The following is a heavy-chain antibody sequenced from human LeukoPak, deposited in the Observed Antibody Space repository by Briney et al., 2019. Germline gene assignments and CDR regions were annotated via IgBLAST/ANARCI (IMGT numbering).Heavy chain of an antibody. CDR1: GGSISSGGYS. V-gene: IGHV4-30-2*01. CDR2: IYHSGST. CDR3: ARARGYSSGYWDY. D-gene: IGHD3-22*01. J-gene: IGHJ4*02. Sequence: PSETLSLTCAVSGGSISSGGYSWSWIRQPPGKGLEWIGYIYHSGSTYYNPSLKSRVTISVDRSKNQFSLKLSSVTAADTAVYYCARARGYSSGYWDYWGQGTLVTASS.